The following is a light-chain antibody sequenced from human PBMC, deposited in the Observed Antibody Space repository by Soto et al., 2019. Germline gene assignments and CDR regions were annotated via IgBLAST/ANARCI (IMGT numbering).Light chain of an antibody. J-gene: IGLJ1*01. CDR1: SSDVGGYIY. CDR2: QVN. V-gene: IGLV2-14*01. Sequence: QSVLTQPASVSGPPGQSITISCTGTSSDVGGYIYVSWYQQHPGKAPKLMIYQVNNRPSGVSNRFSGSKSGNTASLTISALQAEDEADYYCSSYTSGTTPLVFGTGTKLTVL. CDR3: SSYTSGTTPLV.